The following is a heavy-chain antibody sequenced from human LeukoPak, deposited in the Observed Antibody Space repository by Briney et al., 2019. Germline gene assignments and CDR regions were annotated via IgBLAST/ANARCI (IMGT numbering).Heavy chain of an antibody. CDR3: AGRGLSTGWTFDY. CDR1: GGSISSYY. D-gene: IGHD6-19*01. V-gene: IGHV4-59*08. Sequence: SETLSLTCTVSGGSISSYYWSWIRQPPGKALEWIGYIYYSGSTNYDPSLKSRVTISVDTSKNQFSLKLSSVTAADTAIYYCAGRGLSTGWTFDYWGHGTLVTVSS. CDR2: IYYSGST. J-gene: IGHJ4*01.